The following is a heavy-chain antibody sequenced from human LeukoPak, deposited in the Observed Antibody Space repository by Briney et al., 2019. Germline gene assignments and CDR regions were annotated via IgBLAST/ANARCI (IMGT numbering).Heavy chain of an antibody. J-gene: IGHJ4*02. Sequence: ASVKVSCKASGYTFSAYGISWARQAPGQGLEWMGWIYTYNGNANYAEHLQGRVTLTSDSSTTTVYMELRNLTSDDTAVYYCARDSSPVAGVGLFWGQGTLVTVSS. CDR2: IYTYNGNA. D-gene: IGHD6-19*01. CDR3: ARDSSPVAGVGLF. V-gene: IGHV1-18*01. CDR1: GYTFSAYG.